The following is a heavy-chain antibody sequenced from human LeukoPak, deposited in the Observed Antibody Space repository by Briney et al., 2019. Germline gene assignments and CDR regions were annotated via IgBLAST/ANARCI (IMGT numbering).Heavy chain of an antibody. Sequence: ASVKVSCKASGYTFTSYYMRWVRQAPGQGLERMGIINPSGGSTSYAQKFQGRVTMTRDTSTSTVYMELSSLRSEDTAVYYCARETLYYDFWSGYSGGDYWFDPWGQGTLVTVSS. V-gene: IGHV1-46*01. CDR2: INPSGGST. D-gene: IGHD3-3*01. J-gene: IGHJ5*02. CDR3: ARETLYYDFWSGYSGGDYWFDP. CDR1: GYTFTSYY.